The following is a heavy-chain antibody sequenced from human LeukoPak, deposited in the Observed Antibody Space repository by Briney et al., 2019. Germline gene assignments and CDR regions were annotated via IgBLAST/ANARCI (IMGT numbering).Heavy chain of an antibody. CDR2: MNSNSGGA. CDR3: ARGHCSIGTCDVFYFDY. CDR1: GYTFTDYF. V-gene: IGHV1-2*02. Sequence: ASVKVSCKASGYTFTDYFTHWVRQAPGQGLEWMGWMNSNSGGANYAQKFQGRVTMTRDTSTSTAYMELSSLRSDDSAVYYCARGHCSIGTCDVFYFDYWGQGILVTVSS. J-gene: IGHJ4*02. D-gene: IGHD2-15*01.